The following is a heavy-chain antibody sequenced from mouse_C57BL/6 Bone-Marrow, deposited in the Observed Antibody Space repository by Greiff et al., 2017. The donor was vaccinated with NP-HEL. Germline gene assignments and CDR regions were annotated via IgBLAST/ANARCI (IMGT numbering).Heavy chain of an antibody. D-gene: IGHD1-1*01. J-gene: IGHJ3*01. CDR3: ARAYGSSLWFAY. V-gene: IGHV7-3*01. CDR2: IRNKANGYTT. CDR1: GFTFTDYY. Sequence: EVQGVESGGGLVQPGGSLSLSCAASGFTFTDYYMSWVRQPPGKALEWLGFIRNKANGYTTEYSASVKGRFTISRDNSQSILCLQMNALRAEDSATYYCARAYGSSLWFAYWGQGTLVTVSA.